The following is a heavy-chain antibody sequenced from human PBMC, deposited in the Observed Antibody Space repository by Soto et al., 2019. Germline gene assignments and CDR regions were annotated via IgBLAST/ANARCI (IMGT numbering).Heavy chain of an antibody. CDR3: AKDSGQWLLSSYFDL. V-gene: IGHV3-30*18. Sequence: QVQLVESGGGVVQPGRSLRLSCAASGFTFSSYGMHWVRQAPGKGLEWVAVISYDGSNTYYADSVKGRFTISRDNSKNTLYLQMNSMRAEDTAVYYCAKDSGQWLLSSYFDLWGRGTLVTVSS. CDR2: ISYDGSNT. J-gene: IGHJ2*01. CDR1: GFTFSSYG. D-gene: IGHD3-22*01.